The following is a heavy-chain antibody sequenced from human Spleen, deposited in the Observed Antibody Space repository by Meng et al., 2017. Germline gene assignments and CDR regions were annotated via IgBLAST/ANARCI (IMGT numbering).Heavy chain of an antibody. Sequence: QVQFVQSGAEVKTPGASEKVSCRASGYTFTAYTIHWLRQAPGRRLEWMGWVNAGNGNTRNSQRFQGRITLTRDTSASTAYMELSSLRSEDTAVYYCARVRGSAEDYDLGYWGQGTLVTVSS. D-gene: IGHD1-26*01. CDR1: GYTFTAYT. CDR2: VNAGNGNT. CDR3: ARVRGSAEDYDLGY. V-gene: IGHV1-3*01. J-gene: IGHJ4*02.